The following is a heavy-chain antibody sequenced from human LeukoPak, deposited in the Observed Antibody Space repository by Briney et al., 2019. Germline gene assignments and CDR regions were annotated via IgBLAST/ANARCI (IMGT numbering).Heavy chain of an antibody. D-gene: IGHD3-22*01. V-gene: IGHV3-30*02. CDR1: GFTFSSYG. CDR2: IRYDGSNK. J-gene: IGHJ5*02. CDR3: AKSGGPRYYYDSSGYYYSWFDP. Sequence: PGGSLRLSCAASGFTFSSYGMHWVRQAPGKGLEWVAFIRYDGSNKYYADPVKGRFTISRDNSKNTLYLQMSSLRAEDTAVYYCAKSGGPRYYYDSSGYYYSWFDPWGQGTLVTVSS.